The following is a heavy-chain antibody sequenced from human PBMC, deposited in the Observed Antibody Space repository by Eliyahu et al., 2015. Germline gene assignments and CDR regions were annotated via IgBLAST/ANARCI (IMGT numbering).Heavy chain of an antibody. J-gene: IGHJ4*02. D-gene: IGHD1-26*01. CDR2: IIPIFGTA. CDR3: ARASSEHTIVGATGGLFDY. CDR1: GXTFSSQA. V-gene: IGHV1-69*01. Sequence: QVQLVQSGAEVKKPGSSVKVSCKASGXTFSSQAINWVRQAPGQGLEWMGGIIPIFGTANYAQKFQGRVTITADESTSTAYMEVSSLRSEDTAVYYCARASSEHTIVGATGGLFDYWGQGTLVTVSS.